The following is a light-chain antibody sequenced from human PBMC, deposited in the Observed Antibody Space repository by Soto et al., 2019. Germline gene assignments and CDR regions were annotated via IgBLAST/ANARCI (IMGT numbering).Light chain of an antibody. CDR2: AAS. V-gene: IGKV1-8*01. CDR1: QGISSY. Sequence: AIRMTQSPSSLSASTGDRVTITCRASQGISSYLAWYQQKLGKAPKPLNYAASTLQSGVTSRFSGSGSGTDFTLTISCLQSEDFATYYCQQYYSYPTWTFGQGTKLEIK. J-gene: IGKJ1*01. CDR3: QQYYSYPTWT.